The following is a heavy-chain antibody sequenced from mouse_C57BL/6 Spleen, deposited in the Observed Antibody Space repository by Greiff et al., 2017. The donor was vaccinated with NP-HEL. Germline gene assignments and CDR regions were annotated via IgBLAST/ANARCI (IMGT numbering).Heavy chain of an antibody. CDR2: ISDGGSYT. CDR3: ARGGGYSNFFFDY. D-gene: IGHD2-5*01. Sequence: EVKLMESGGGLVKPGGSLKLSCAASGFTFSSYAMSWVRQTPEKRLEWVATISDGGSYTYYPDNVKGRFTISRDNAKNNMYLQMSHLKSEDTAMYYCARGGGYSNFFFDYWGQGTTLTVSS. V-gene: IGHV5-4*03. J-gene: IGHJ2*01. CDR1: GFTFSSYA.